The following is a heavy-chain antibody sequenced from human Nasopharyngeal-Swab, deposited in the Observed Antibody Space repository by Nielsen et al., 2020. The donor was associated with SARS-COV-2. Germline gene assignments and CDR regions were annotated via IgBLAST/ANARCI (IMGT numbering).Heavy chain of an antibody. V-gene: IGHV1-3*01. J-gene: IGHJ4*02. CDR1: GYTFTSYA. Sequence: ASVKVSCKASGYTFTSYAVHWVRQAPGQRLEWMGWINAGNGNTKYSQKFQGRVTITRDTSASTAYMELSSLRSEDTAVYYCARERTPPANYDFWSGYYPTKRYFDYWGQGTLVTVSS. D-gene: IGHD3-3*01. CDR2: INAGNGNT. CDR3: ARERTPPANYDFWSGYYPTKRYFDY.